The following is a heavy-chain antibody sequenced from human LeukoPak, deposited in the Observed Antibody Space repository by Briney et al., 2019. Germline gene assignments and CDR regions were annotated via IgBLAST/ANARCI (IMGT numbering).Heavy chain of an antibody. CDR1: GYTFTSYA. CDR2: INTNTGNP. Sequence: ASVKVSCKASGYTFTSYAMNWVRQAPGQGLEWMGWINTNTGNPTYAQGFTGRFVFSLDTSVSTAYLQISSLKAEDTAVYYCARVLDCSGGSCYHFDYWGQGTLVTVSS. J-gene: IGHJ4*02. D-gene: IGHD2-15*01. V-gene: IGHV7-4-1*02. CDR3: ARVLDCSGGSCYHFDY.